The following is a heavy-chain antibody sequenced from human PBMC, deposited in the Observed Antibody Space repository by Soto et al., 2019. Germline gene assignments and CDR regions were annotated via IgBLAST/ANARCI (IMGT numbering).Heavy chain of an antibody. J-gene: IGHJ4*02. Sequence: EVQLLESGGGLVQPGGSLRLSCAASGFTFSSYAMSWVRQAPGKGLEWVSAISGSGGSTYYADSVKGRFTISRDNSKNTLYLQMNSLRAEDTAVYYCEKGLLWFGELDYFDYWGQGTLVTVSS. CDR1: GFTFSSYA. CDR2: ISGSGGST. CDR3: EKGLLWFGELDYFDY. D-gene: IGHD3-10*01. V-gene: IGHV3-23*01.